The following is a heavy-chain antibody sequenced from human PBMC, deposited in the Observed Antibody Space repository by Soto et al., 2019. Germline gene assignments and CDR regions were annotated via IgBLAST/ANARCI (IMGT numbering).Heavy chain of an antibody. CDR3: AKDQAQYGTGYLYRMDV. Sequence: QEHLVQSGGGVVQPGGSLRLSCDASGFTFSIFGMHWVRQAPGKGLEWVAVLSYDGAYKYYADSVKGRFTISRDNSKNMLCLQRNRLRLDETAVYYCAKDQAQYGTGYLYRMDVGGQGTAVKVSS. D-gene: IGHD3-10*01. CDR1: GFTFSIFG. CDR2: LSYDGAYK. V-gene: IGHV3-30*18. J-gene: IGHJ6*02.